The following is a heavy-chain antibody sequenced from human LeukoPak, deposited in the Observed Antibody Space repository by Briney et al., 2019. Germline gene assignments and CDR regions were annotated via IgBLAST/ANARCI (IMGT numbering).Heavy chain of an antibody. CDR1: RGTFSSYT. D-gene: IGHD6-6*01. V-gene: IGHV1-69*05. J-gene: IGHJ6*03. CDR3: EGTGLICSSSGYYYYYYMDF. Sequence: SVKVSWKPSRGTFSSYTISWLRRCPGQALEWMGGIIPIFCKANYDQKVQDRVTITTDEATRTVYMELSSLRSEDTAVYACEGTGLICSSSGYYYYYYMDFWGKGTTVTVSS. CDR2: IIPIFCKA.